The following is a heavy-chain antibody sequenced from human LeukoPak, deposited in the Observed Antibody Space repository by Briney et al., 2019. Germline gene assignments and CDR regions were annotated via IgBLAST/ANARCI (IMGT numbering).Heavy chain of an antibody. CDR3: TRGYSSGLGRDATDALDI. D-gene: IGHD3-22*01. J-gene: IGHJ3*02. CDR2: IWYDGSNK. Sequence: GGPLSLSCAASGFTFRIYRMHGARQAPGKGLEWVVDIWYDGSNKYYADSVKGRFTISRDNSKNTLFLQMTSLRAEDTAVYCCTRGYSSGLGRDATDALDIWGQGTMVTVSS. V-gene: IGHV3-33*08. CDR1: GFTFRIYR.